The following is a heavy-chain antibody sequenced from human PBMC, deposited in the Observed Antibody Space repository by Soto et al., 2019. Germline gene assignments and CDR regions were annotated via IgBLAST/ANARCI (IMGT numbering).Heavy chain of an antibody. CDR2: IKSKTDGGTT. J-gene: IGHJ6*02. CDR1: GFTFSNAW. D-gene: IGHD4-17*01. V-gene: IGHV3-15*07. Sequence: TGGSLRLSCAASGFTFSNAWMNWVRQAPGKGLEWVGRIKSKTDGGTTDYAAPVKGRFTISRDDSKNTLYLQMNSLKTEDTAVYYCAKEGYGDYYYYYGMDVWGQGTTVTVSS. CDR3: AKEGYGDYYYYYGMDV.